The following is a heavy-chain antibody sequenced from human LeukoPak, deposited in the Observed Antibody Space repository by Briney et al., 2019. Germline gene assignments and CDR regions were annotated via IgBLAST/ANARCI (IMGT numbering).Heavy chain of an antibody. J-gene: IGHJ4*02. D-gene: IGHD1-1*01. CDR2: ISGSGGST. CDR3: ASEGTTGTTWGPDY. Sequence: GGTLRLSCAASGFTFSSYGMSWVRQAPGKGLEWVSAISGSGGSTYYADSVKGRFTISRDNAKNTLYLQMNSLRAEDTAVYYCASEGTTGTTWGPDYWGQGTLVTVSS. V-gene: IGHV3-23*01. CDR1: GFTFSSYG.